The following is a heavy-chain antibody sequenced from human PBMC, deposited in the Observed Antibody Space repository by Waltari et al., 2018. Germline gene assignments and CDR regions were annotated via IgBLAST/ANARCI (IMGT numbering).Heavy chain of an antibody. V-gene: IGHV4-39*07. D-gene: IGHD3-22*01. CDR2: IYYSGST. CDR1: GGSISSSSYY. Sequence: QLQLQESGPGLVKPSETLSLTCTVSGGSISSSSYYWGWIRQPPGKGLEWIGSIYYSGSTYYNPSLKSRVTISVDTSKNQFSLKLSSVTAADTAVYYCARYYDSSGYYFSPLDYWGQGTLVTVSS. J-gene: IGHJ4*02. CDR3: ARYYDSSGYYFSPLDY.